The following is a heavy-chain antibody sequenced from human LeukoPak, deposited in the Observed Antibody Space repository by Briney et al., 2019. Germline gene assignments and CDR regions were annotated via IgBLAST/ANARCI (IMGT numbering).Heavy chain of an antibody. CDR2: IDPNNGGT. CDR3: AGEDNSSGYRPFDI. D-gene: IGHD3-22*01. CDR1: GYTFTGYY. Sequence: ASVKVSCKASGYTFTGYYIHWVRQAPGQGLDWMGRIDPNNGGTNYAQKFQGRVTMTRDMSMSTAYMELSRLRSDDTAVYYCAGEDNSSGYRPFDIWGQGTMVTVPS. V-gene: IGHV1-2*06. J-gene: IGHJ3*02.